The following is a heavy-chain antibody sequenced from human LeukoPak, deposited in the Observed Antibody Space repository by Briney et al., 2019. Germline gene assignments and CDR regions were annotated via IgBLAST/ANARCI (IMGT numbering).Heavy chain of an antibody. V-gene: IGHV3-21*01. CDR3: ASQYSSGWYRTDY. Sequence: GGSLRLSCAASGFTFSSYSMNWVRQAPGKGLEWVSSISSSSSYIYYADSVKGRFTISRDNAKNSLYLQMNSLRAEDTAVYYCASQYSSGWYRTDYWGQGTLVTVSS. CDR2: ISSSSSYI. D-gene: IGHD6-19*01. J-gene: IGHJ4*02. CDR1: GFTFSSYS.